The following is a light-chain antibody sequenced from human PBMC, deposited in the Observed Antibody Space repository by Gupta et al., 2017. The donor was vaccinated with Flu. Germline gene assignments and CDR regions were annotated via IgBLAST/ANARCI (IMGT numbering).Light chain of an antibody. CDR2: LGS. CDR1: QGLLHSSGDNY. CDR3: RQCQQTPCT. V-gene: IGKV2-28*01. Sequence: IVMTQSPLSLPVTPGEPAAISCRSSQGLLHSSGDNYLDWFLQRPGQSPQLLIYLGSNRAYGVPDRFSGSGSGTEFTLKISRVEAEDVGVYYCRQCQQTPCTFGQGTKLDIQ. J-gene: IGKJ2*02.